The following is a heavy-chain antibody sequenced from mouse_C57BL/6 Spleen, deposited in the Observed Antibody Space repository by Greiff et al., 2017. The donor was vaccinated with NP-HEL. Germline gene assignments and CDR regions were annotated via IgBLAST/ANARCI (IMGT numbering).Heavy chain of an antibody. CDR2: IYPGDGDT. Sequence: QVTLKVSGPELVKPGASVKISCKASGYAFSSSWMNWVKQRPGKGLEWIGRIYPGDGDTNYNGKFKGKATLTADKSSSTAYMQLSSLTSEDSAVYFCASGTARATDYWGQGTTLTVSS. CDR3: ASGTARATDY. V-gene: IGHV1-82*01. J-gene: IGHJ2*01. D-gene: IGHD3-1*01. CDR1: GYAFSSSW.